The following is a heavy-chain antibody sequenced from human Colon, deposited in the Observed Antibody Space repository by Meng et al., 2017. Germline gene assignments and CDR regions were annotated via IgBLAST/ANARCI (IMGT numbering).Heavy chain of an antibody. J-gene: IGHJ4*02. D-gene: IGHD3-16*01. CDR3: VREEYDPRDF. CDR1: GFIFNNYR. CDR2: IDYGGIST. V-gene: IGHV3-21*01. Sequence: EFQLVESGGGLVEPVGSLRLSCAASGFIFNNYRMNWVRQAPGKGLEWVSVIDYGGISTYYADSVKGRFTISRDNAKNSVSLQMNNLRAEDTAVYYCVREEYDPRDFWGQGTLVTVSS.